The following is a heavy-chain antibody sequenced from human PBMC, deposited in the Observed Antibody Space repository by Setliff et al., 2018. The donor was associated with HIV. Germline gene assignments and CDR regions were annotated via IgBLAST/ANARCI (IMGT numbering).Heavy chain of an antibody. V-gene: IGHV3-74*01. CDR1: GFAFDNYW. D-gene: IGHD6-6*01. Sequence: PGGSLRLSCAASGFAFDNYWMDWVRQAPGKGLVWVSRITNDGTTTTYADSVKGRFTISRDNAKNTLYLQMNSLRAEDTAVYYCARARYMDVWGKGTTVTVSS. CDR3: ARARYMDV. CDR2: ITNDGTTT. J-gene: IGHJ6*03.